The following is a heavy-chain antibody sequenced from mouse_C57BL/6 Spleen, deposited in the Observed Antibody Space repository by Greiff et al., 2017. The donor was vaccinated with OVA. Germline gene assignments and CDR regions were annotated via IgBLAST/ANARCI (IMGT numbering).Heavy chain of an antibody. Sequence: DVKLVESGGGLVKPGGSLKLSCAASGFTFSDYGMHWVRQAPEKGLEWVAYISSGSSTIYYADTVKGRFTISRDNAKNTLFLQMTSLRSEDTAMYYCALGAYYGPAGAMDYWGQGTSVTVSS. D-gene: IGHD1-2*01. CDR3: ALGAYYGPAGAMDY. J-gene: IGHJ4*01. CDR2: ISSGSSTI. V-gene: IGHV5-17*01. CDR1: GFTFSDYG.